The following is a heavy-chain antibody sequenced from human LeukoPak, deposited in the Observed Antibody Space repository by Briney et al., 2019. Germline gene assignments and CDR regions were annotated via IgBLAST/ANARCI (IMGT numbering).Heavy chain of an antibody. V-gene: IGHV4-38-2*02. CDR2: IFHSGSA. Sequence: SSETLSLTCTVSGYSISSDHYWGWIRQPPGKGLEWIGSIFHSGSAYYNPSLESRVTISVDTSNNQFSLKLTSVTAADTAVYYCARRDYDILTGYYSRTGFDYWGQGTLVTVSS. J-gene: IGHJ4*02. CDR3: ARRDYDILTGYYSRTGFDY. D-gene: IGHD3-9*01. CDR1: GYSISSDHY.